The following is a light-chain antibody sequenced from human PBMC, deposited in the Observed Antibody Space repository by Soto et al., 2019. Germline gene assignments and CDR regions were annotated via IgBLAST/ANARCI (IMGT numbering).Light chain of an antibody. V-gene: IGLV2-18*02. CDR2: EVS. CDR1: SSDVGSYNR. J-gene: IGLJ1*01. Sequence: QSALTQPPSVSGSPGQSVTISCTGTSSDVGSYNRVSWYHQPPGTAPNLIIYEVSNRPSGVPDRFSGSKSGNTASLTISGLQAEDEADYYCSSYTSISTFVFGTGTKLTVL. CDR3: SSYTSISTFV.